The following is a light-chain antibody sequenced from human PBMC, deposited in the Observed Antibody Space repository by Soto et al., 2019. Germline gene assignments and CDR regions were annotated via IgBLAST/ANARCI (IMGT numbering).Light chain of an antibody. V-gene: IGLV2-14*01. CDR3: SSLTTITTYV. Sequence: QSALTQPASVSGSPGQSITISCTGTNSDVGAYNYVSWYQQSPGQAPKLITREVSNRPSGVSSRFSGSKSGNTASLTISGLQAEDEAAYYCSSLTTITTYVFGTGTKLTVL. CDR1: NSDVGAYNY. CDR2: EVS. J-gene: IGLJ1*01.